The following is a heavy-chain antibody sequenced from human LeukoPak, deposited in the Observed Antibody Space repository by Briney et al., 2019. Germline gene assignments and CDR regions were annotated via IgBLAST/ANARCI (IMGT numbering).Heavy chain of an antibody. J-gene: IGHJ5*02. D-gene: IGHD2-15*01. CDR3: ARDPARDCSGGSCYPINWFDP. Sequence: SETLSLTCAVSGGSISSNSYYWGWIRQPPGKGLEWIGSIYYSGSTYYNPSLKSRVTISVDTSKNQFSLKLSSVTAADTAVYYCARDPARDCSGGSCYPINWFDPWGQGTLVTVSS. CDR1: GGSISSNSYY. V-gene: IGHV4-39*07. CDR2: IYYSGST.